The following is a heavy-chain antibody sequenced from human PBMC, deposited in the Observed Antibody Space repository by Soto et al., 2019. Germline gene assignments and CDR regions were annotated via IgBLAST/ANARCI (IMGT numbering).Heavy chain of an antibody. CDR2: IIPIFGTA. V-gene: IGHV1-69*12. D-gene: IGHD6-13*01. CDR1: GGTFSSYA. J-gene: IGHJ4*02. CDR3: AGEGGAAGGGFDY. Sequence: QVQLVQSGAEVKKPGSSVKVSCKASGGTFSSYAISWVRQAPGPGLEWMGGIIPIFGTANYAQKFQGRVTVTADESTSRGYVAQISLSSKDTAVYYCAGEGGAAGGGFDYWGRGTLVTVSS.